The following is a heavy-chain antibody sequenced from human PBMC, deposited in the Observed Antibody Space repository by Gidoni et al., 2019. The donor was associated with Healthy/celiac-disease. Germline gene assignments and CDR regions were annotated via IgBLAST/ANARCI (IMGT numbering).Heavy chain of an antibody. CDR3: ARGAMGSSWYNWFDP. CDR2: IYYSGST. CDR1: GGSISSYY. V-gene: IGHV4-59*01. D-gene: IGHD6-13*01. Sequence: QVQLQESGPGLVKPSETLSLTCTVSGGSISSYYWSWIRQPPGKGLEWIGYIYYSGSTNYNPSLKSRVTISVDTSKNQFSLKLSSVTAADTAVYYCARGAMGSSWYNWFDPWGQGTLVTVSS. J-gene: IGHJ5*02.